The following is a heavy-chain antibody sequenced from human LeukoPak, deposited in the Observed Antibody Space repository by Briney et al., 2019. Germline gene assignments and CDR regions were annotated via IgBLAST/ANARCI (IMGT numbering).Heavy chain of an antibody. V-gene: IGHV4-39*01. D-gene: IGHD3-10*01. CDR3: ASLRRVPGVSIGYFDS. J-gene: IGHJ4*02. Sequence: SETLSLTCTVSGGSISSSSYYCGWIRQPPGKGLEWIGSMYYSGNTYYNPSLKSRVTISVDTSKNQFSLKLSSVTAADTAVYYCASLRRVPGVSIGYFDSWGQGTLVTVSS. CDR1: GGSISSSSYY. CDR2: MYYSGNT.